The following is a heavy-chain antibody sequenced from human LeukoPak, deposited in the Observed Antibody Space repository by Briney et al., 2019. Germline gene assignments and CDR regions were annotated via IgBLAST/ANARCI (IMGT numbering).Heavy chain of an antibody. J-gene: IGHJ5*02. D-gene: IGHD2-2*01. CDR3: VRGYSSATSSNTCSSYSWFDP. Sequence: GGSLRLSCAASGFTFSNYSMHWVRQTPGKGLVWVSRIFSDGSSTNYADSVKGRFTFSRDNAKNTLYLQMNRLRAEDTAVYYCVRGYSSATSSNTCSSYSWFDPWGHGTLVTVSS. CDR2: IFSDGSST. CDR1: GFTFSNYS. V-gene: IGHV3-74*01.